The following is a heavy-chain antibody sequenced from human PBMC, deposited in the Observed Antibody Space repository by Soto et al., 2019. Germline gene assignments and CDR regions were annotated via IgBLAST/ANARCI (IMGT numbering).Heavy chain of an antibody. CDR3: ARGVNWFDT. CDR2: IYYSGST. V-gene: IGHV4-59*01. J-gene: IGHJ5*01. Sequence: SETLSLSCTVSGGSINNYYWSCIRQPPGKGLEWIGYIYYSGSTKYNPSLKIRVTISVDTSKNQFSLKLSSVTAADTAVYYCARGVNWFDTWGDGLMDTVSS. CDR1: GGSINNYY.